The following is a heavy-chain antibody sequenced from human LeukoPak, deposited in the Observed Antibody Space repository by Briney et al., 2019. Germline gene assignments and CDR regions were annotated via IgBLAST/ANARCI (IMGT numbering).Heavy chain of an antibody. CDR1: GFTFSSYS. Sequence: GGSLRLSCAASGFTFSSYSMNWVRQAPGKGLEWVSSISSSSSYIYYADSVKGRFTISRDNAKNSLYLQMNSLRAEDTAVYYCARAPFYDSSGPTIGPYYFDYWGQGTLVTVSS. V-gene: IGHV3-21*01. CDR3: ARAPFYDSSGPTIGPYYFDY. CDR2: ISSSSSYI. J-gene: IGHJ4*02. D-gene: IGHD3-22*01.